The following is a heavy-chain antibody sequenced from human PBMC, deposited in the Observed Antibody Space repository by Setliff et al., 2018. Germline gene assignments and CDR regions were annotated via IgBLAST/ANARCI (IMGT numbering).Heavy chain of an antibody. Sequence: SVKVSCKASGDNFNSFVISWVRQDSGQGLEWMGGIIPMYDTTIYAEKFQGRVTITADERTTTGYMELSSLRSDDTAVYYCARFSGHNYGSFDSWGQGTLVTVSS. J-gene: IGHJ4*02. V-gene: IGHV1-69*13. CDR1: GDNFNSFV. D-gene: IGHD5-18*01. CDR2: IIPMYDTT. CDR3: ARFSGHNYGSFDS.